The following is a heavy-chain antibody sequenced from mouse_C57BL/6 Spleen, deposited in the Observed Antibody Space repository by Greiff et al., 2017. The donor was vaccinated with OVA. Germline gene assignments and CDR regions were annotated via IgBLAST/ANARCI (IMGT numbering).Heavy chain of an antibody. CDR3: ARDQRLLRYFDY. J-gene: IGHJ2*01. D-gene: IGHD2-3*01. CDR1: GFTFSSYA. V-gene: IGHV5-4*01. Sequence: EVQGVESGGGLVKPGGSLKLSCAASGFTFSSYAMSWVRQTPEKRLEWVATISDGGSYTYYPDNVKGRFTISRDNAKNNLYLQMSHLKSEDTAMYYCARDQRLLRYFDYWGQGTTLTVSS. CDR2: ISDGGSYT.